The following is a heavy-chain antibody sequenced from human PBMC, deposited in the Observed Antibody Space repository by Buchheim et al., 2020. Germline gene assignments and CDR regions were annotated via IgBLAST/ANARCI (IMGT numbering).Heavy chain of an antibody. D-gene: IGHD3-22*01. CDR3: ASSYYYDSSGYAHDAFDI. Sequence: QVQLQESGPGLVKPSETLSLTCTVSGGSISSYYWSWIRQPPGKGLEWIGYIYYSGSTNYNPSLKSRVTISVDTSKNQFSLKLSSVTAADTAVYYCASSYYYDSSGYAHDAFDIWGQGT. CDR2: IYYSGST. V-gene: IGHV4-59*01. CDR1: GGSISSYY. J-gene: IGHJ3*02.